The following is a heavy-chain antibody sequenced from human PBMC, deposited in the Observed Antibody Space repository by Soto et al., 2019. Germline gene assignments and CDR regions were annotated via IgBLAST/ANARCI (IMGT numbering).Heavy chain of an antibody. CDR3: ARVERGTATTVVDAFDI. J-gene: IGHJ3*02. CDR2: MSHSGGT. CDR1: GGSVNSGNYY. V-gene: IGHV4-34*01. D-gene: IGHD1-1*01. Sequence: QVQLQQWGAGLLKPSETLSLICAVFGGSVNSGNYYWSWIRQPPGKGLEWIGEMSHSGGTHFNPSLKSRVTLSVDTSKNQFSLTMTSVTAADTALYYCARVERGTATTVVDAFDIWGPGTMVTVSS.